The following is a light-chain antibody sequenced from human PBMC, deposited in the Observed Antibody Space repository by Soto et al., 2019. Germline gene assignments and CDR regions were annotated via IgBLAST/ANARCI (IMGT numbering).Light chain of an antibody. CDR3: QQANSLPLT. CDR1: QGASNW. J-gene: IGKJ5*01. Sequence: IRMTQSPSSVSAAVGDRVTISCRSGQGASNWLSWYQQKPGKAPKLLSYAASTLQIGVPSRFSGSGFGTDFTLTISSLQPEDSATYCCQQANSLPLTFCQGTRLEIK. CDR2: AAS. V-gene: IGKV1-12*01.